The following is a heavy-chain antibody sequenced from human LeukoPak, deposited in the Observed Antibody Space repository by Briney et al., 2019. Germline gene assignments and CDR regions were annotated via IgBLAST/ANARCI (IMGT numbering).Heavy chain of an antibody. D-gene: IGHD5-18*01. CDR2: IGTASSAL. V-gene: IGHV3-48*01. CDR3: AREARGYSYGARYDIDY. Sequence: QSGGSLRLSCAASGFTFSEYTMNWVRQAPGKGLEWLSYIGTASSALDYADSVKGRFTISRDNAKNSLYLQMNSLRAADTAVYYCAREARGYSYGARYDIDYWGQGTLVTVSS. CDR1: GFTFSEYT. J-gene: IGHJ4*02.